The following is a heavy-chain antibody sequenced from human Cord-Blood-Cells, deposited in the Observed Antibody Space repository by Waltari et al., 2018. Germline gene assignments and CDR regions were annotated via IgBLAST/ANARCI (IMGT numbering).Heavy chain of an antibody. CDR3: AKAQRVYGTSFFDY. CDR1: GFTFDDYA. J-gene: IGHJ4*02. D-gene: IGHD2-8*01. Sequence: EVQLVESGGGLVQPGRSLRLSCAASGFTFDDYAMHWVRQAPGKGLEWVSGISWNSGSIGYADSVKGRFTISRDNAKNSLYLQMNSLRAEDMALYYCAKAQRVYGTSFFDYWGQGTLVTVSS. V-gene: IGHV3-9*03. CDR2: ISWNSGSI.